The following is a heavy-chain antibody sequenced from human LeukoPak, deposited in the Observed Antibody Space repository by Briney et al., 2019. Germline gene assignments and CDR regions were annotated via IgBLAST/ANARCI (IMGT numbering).Heavy chain of an antibody. V-gene: IGHV3-30*18. CDR2: ISSDETNI. J-gene: IGHJ5*02. CDR3: AKDPYRVVFATGNYLDP. D-gene: IGHD2-15*01. Sequence: PGGSLRLSCATSGFTFSNYGMHWVRQAPGKGLEWVAVISSDETNIRYGDSVRGRFTVSRDNAKNTVYPQMNSLGADDTAVYYCAKDPYRVVFATGNYLDPWGQETLVTVSS. CDR1: GFTFSNYG.